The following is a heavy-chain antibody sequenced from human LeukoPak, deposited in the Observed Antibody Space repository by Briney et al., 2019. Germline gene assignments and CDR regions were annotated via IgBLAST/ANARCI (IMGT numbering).Heavy chain of an antibody. J-gene: IGHJ4*02. CDR3: AKESYSTSWQLDS. V-gene: IGHV3-30*18. CDR1: GFTFSSYG. D-gene: IGHD6-13*01. Sequence: GGSLRLSCAASGFTFSSYGMHWVRQAPGKGLEWVAVISYDGSNKYYADSVRGRFTISRDNSKNTLYLQMNSLRAEDTAVYYCAKESYSTSWQLDSWGQGTLVTVSS. CDR2: ISYDGSNK.